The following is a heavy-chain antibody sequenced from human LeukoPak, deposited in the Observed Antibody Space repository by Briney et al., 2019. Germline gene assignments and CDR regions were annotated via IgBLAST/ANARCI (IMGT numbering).Heavy chain of an antibody. J-gene: IGHJ4*02. CDR1: GGSFSNYY. Sequence: SETLSLTCTVSGGSFSNYYWSWIRQPPGKGLEWIGYIYYSGSTNYNPSLKSRVTISVDTSKNQFSLKLSSVTAADTAVYYCARGGIVAVANGYFDYWGQGTLVTVSS. CDR2: IYYSGST. CDR3: ARGGIVAVANGYFDY. D-gene: IGHD6-19*01. V-gene: IGHV4-59*01.